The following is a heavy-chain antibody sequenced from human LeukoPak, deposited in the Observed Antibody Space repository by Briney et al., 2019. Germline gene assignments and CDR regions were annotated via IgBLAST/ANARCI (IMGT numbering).Heavy chain of an antibody. CDR3: AKAVPAAINWFDP. CDR2: ISGSGGST. J-gene: IGHJ5*02. Sequence: GGSLRLSCAAAGFTFSSYAMGWVRQAPGKGLEWVSAISGSGGSTYYADSVKGRCPITRDNSKNTLYLQMTSLRAEDTAAYYCAKAVPAAINWFDPWGQGTLVTVSS. CDR1: GFTFSSYA. V-gene: IGHV3-23*01. D-gene: IGHD2-2*01.